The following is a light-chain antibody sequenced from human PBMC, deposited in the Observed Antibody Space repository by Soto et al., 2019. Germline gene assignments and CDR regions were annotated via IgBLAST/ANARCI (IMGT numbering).Light chain of an antibody. CDR1: QSVLYSVNNRNH. CDR3: QQYYRSPLS. Sequence: DIVMTQSPDSLAVSLGERATLNCKSSQSVLYSVNNRNHLAWYQKKPGQPPRLLVYWASTRESGVPDRFSGSGSGTDFSLTISSLQAEDVAVYYCQQYYRSPLSFGGGTRVEIK. J-gene: IGKJ4*01. V-gene: IGKV4-1*01. CDR2: WAS.